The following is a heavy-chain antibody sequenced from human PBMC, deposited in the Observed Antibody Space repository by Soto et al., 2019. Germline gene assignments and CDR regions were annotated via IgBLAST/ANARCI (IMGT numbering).Heavy chain of an antibody. V-gene: IGHV4-39*01. Sequence: QLQLQESGPGLVKPSETLSLTCTVSGGSISGSSYYWGWIRQPPGKGLEWIGTIYYSGAAYYNPSLQSRVTISVDTSSNQCSMKLNSVTAADTAVYYWTDMLGQWLPRDWGQGTVVTVSS. CDR3: TDMLGQWLPRD. CDR1: GGSISGSSYY. J-gene: IGHJ4*02. D-gene: IGHD6-19*01. CDR2: IYYSGAA.